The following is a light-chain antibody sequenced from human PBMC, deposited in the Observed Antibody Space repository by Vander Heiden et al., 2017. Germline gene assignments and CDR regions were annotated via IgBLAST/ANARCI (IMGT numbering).Light chain of an antibody. CDR1: QSISSY. V-gene: IGKV1-39*01. J-gene: IGKJ1*01. CDR2: AAS. CDR3: QQSDSNPQT. Sequence: GDRVTITCRASQSISSYLNWYQQKPGKAPKLLIYAASSLQSGVPSRFSGSGSGTDFTLTISRLQPEDFATYYCQQSDSNPQTFGQGTKVEIK.